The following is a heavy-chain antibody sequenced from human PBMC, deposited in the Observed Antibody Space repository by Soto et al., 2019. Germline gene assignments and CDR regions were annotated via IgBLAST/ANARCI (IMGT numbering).Heavy chain of an antibody. CDR3: ARPRYMTLLNY. CDR1: GDSISDYY. Sequence: PSETLCLTCTVSGDSISDYYWSWIRQPPGKGLEWIGYIHYSGSTNYNPSLKSRVTMSVDTSKNQFSLKLSSVTAADTAVYYCARPRYMTLLNYWGQGILVTVSS. CDR2: IHYSGST. J-gene: IGHJ4*02. V-gene: IGHV4-59*01. D-gene: IGHD3-10*01.